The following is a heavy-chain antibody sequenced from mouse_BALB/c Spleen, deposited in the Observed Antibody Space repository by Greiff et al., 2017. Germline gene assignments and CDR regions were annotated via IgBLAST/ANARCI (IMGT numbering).Heavy chain of an antibody. V-gene: IGHV2-9*02. CDR2: IWAGGST. D-gene: IGHD2-3*01. J-gene: IGHJ4*01. Sequence: VQLQQSGPGLVAPSQSLSITCTVSGFSLTSYGVHWVRQPPGKGLEWLGVIWAGGSTNYNSALMSRLSISKDNSKSQVFLKMNSLQTDDTAMYYCARDRDGYSYYYAMGYWGQGTSVTVSS. CDR1: GFSLTSYG. CDR3: ARDRDGYSYYYAMGY.